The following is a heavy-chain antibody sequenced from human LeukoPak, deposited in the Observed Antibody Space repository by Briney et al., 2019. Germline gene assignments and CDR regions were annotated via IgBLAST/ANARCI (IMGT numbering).Heavy chain of an antibody. D-gene: IGHD3-22*01. CDR1: GFTFSDYG. J-gene: IGHJ5*02. CDR2: TSPDGSNK. V-gene: IGHV3-30*06. CDR3: ARDNDPDYSSSPGWFDL. Sequence: GGSLRLSCAASGFTFSDYGIHWVRLAPGKGLEWVGVTSPDGSNKFYADSVKGRFTVSRDNFKNTLYLQMNSLRAEDTAVYYCARDNDPDYSSSPGWFDLWGQGTLVTVSS.